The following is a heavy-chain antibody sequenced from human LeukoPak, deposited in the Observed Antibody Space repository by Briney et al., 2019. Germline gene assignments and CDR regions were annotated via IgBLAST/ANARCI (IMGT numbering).Heavy chain of an antibody. Sequence: ASVKVSCKASGYTFTSYYMDWVRQAPGQGLEWMGIINPSGGSTSYAQKFQGRLTMTRDMSTSTVYMELSSLRSEDTAVYYCAKGVGYCSGGSCQQFDYWGQGTLVTVSS. V-gene: IGHV1-46*01. J-gene: IGHJ4*02. D-gene: IGHD2-15*01. CDR1: GYTFTSYY. CDR3: AKGVGYCSGGSCQQFDY. CDR2: INPSGGST.